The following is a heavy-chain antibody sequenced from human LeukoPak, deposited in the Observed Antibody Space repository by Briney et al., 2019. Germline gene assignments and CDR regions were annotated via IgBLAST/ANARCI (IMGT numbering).Heavy chain of an antibody. V-gene: IGHV4-39*02. CDR2: VYYSGST. Sequence: PSETLSLTCTVSGGSIGSSSYYWGWIRQPPGKGLEWIGSVYYSGSTYYKPSLKSRVTTSVDTSKNQISLNLSSVTAADTAVYYCAREGLNMVRGVIPKKAWGWFDPWGQGTLVTVSS. J-gene: IGHJ5*02. D-gene: IGHD3-10*01. CDR1: GGSIGSSSYY. CDR3: AREGLNMVRGVIPKKAWGWFDP.